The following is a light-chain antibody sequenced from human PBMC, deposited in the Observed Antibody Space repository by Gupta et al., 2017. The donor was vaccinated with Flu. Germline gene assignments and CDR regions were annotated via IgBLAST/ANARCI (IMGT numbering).Light chain of an antibody. Sequence: NFVLTQPHSVSESPGKPVTISCPRRSGSIASNYVQWYQQRPGGSPTLVIYDDQQRPSGVPDRCSGAIDTSSNAAALSISGLETEDEADYYCQTYDTTTVIFGGGTKLVVL. J-gene: IGLJ2*01. CDR1: SGSIASNY. CDR3: QTYDTTTVI. CDR2: DDQ. V-gene: IGLV6-57*01.